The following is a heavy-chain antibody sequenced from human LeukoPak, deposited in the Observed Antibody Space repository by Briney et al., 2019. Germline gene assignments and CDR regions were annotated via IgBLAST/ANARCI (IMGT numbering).Heavy chain of an antibody. V-gene: IGHV3-74*01. D-gene: IGHD3-10*01. CDR2: INSDGSST. CDR1: GFTFSSYW. J-gene: IGHJ6*02. Sequence: GGSLRLSCAASGFTFSSYWMHWVRQAPGKGLVWVSRINSDGSSTNYADSVKGRFTISRDNAKNTLYLQMNSLRAEDTAVYYCARDRRNYGSGTYYLGLSYGMDVWGQGTTVTVSS. CDR3: ARDRRNYGSGTYYLGLSYGMDV.